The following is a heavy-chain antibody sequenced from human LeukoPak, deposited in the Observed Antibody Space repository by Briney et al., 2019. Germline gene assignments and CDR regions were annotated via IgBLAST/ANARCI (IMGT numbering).Heavy chain of an antibody. V-gene: IGHV3-30*18. CDR3: AKEYCSNSVCHSLDY. CDR1: GFTFSSYA. CDR2: ISYDGSNK. J-gene: IGHJ4*02. Sequence: GGSLRLPCAASGFTFSSYAMHWVRQAPGKGLEWVAVISYDGSNKYYADSVKGRFTISRDNSKNTLYLQMNSLRAEDTAVYYCAKEYCSNSVCHSLDYWGQGTLVTVSS. D-gene: IGHD2-8*01.